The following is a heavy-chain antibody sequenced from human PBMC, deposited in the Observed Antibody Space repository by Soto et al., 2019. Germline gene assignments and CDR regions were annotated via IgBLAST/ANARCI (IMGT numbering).Heavy chain of an antibody. V-gene: IGHV3-33*01. CDR1: GCTFRGYG. Sequence: GGSLRLSSTAAGCTFRGYGRHWVRQNPGKGLEWVAVIWYDGSNKYYADSVKGRFTISRDNSKNTLYLQMNSLRAEDTAVYYCARGTQTVLRYFDWLPNRLYYYYYYGMDVWGQGTTVTVSS. CDR3: ARGTQTVLRYFDWLPNRLYYYYYYGMDV. D-gene: IGHD3-9*01. J-gene: IGHJ6*02. CDR2: IWYDGSNK.